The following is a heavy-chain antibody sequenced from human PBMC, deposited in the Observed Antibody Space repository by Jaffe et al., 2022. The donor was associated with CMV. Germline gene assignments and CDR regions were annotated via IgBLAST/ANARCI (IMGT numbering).Heavy chain of an antibody. CDR2: ISWNSGSI. V-gene: IGHV3-9*01. J-gene: IGHJ3*02. CDR1: GFTFDDYA. CDR3: ARDFLDYYGSGSDAFDI. Sequence: EVQLVESGGGLVQPGRSLRLSCAASGFTFDDYAMHWVRQAPGKGLEWVSGISWNSGSIGYADSVKGRFTISRDNAKNSLYLQMNSLRAEDTALYYCARDFLDYYGSGSDAFDIWGQGTMVTVSS. D-gene: IGHD3-10*01.